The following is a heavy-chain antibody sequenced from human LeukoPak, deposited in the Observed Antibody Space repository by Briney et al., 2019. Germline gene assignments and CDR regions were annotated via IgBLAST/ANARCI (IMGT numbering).Heavy chain of an antibody. Sequence: GSLRISCAASGFPFIRYSMNWVRQAPGKGLEWVSYISDTSRTIYYADSVQGRFTISRDNAKNTVYLQMNSLRAEDTAVYYCAKAEPASGYDYWGQGTLVTVSS. V-gene: IGHV3-48*01. CDR2: ISDTSRTI. J-gene: IGHJ4*02. D-gene: IGHD6-13*01. CDR1: GFPFIRYS. CDR3: AKAEPASGYDY.